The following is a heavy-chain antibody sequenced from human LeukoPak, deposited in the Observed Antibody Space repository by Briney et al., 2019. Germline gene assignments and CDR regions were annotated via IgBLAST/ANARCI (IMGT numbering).Heavy chain of an antibody. J-gene: IGHJ4*02. CDR2: ISGSDSII. V-gene: IGHV3-48*04. D-gene: IGHD3-22*01. CDR3: ARERTYFYDNRALDY. Sequence: GGSLRLSCAASGFTFSNYDMNWVRQAPGKGLEWVSYISGSDSIIYYADSVKGRFTISRDNAKNSLYLQMNSLRAEDTAVYYCARERTYFYDNRALDYWGQGTLVTVSS. CDR1: GFTFSNYD.